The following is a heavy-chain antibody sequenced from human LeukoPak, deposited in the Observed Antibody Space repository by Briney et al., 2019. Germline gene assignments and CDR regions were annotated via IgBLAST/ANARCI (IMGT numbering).Heavy chain of an antibody. CDR3: ASTSWELPDY. V-gene: IGHV3-23*01. CDR2: TSGSGGST. CDR1: EFSVSNNY. Sequence: GGSLKLSCAASEFSVSNNYMTWVRQAPGKGLEWVSATSGSGGSTYYADSVKGRFTISRDNAKNSLYLQMNSLRAEDTAVYYCASTSWELPDYWGQGTLVTVSS. J-gene: IGHJ4*02. D-gene: IGHD1-26*01.